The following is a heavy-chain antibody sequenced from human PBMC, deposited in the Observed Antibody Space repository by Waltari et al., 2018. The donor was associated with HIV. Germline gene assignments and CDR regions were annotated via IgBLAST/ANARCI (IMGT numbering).Heavy chain of an antibody. CDR1: GFTFSSYS. Sequence: EVQLVESGGGLVQPGGSLRLSCAASGFTFSSYSMNWVRQAPGKGLEWVSYISSSSSTIYYADSVKVRFTISRDNAKNSLYLQMNSLRAEDTAVYYCARVGYSYLFDYWGQGTLVTVSS. CDR3: ARVGYSYLFDY. J-gene: IGHJ4*02. V-gene: IGHV3-48*01. D-gene: IGHD5-18*01. CDR2: ISSSSSTI.